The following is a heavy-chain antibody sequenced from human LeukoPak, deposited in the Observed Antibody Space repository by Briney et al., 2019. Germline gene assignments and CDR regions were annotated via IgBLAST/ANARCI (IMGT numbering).Heavy chain of an antibody. Sequence: KTSETLSLTCAVYGGSFSGYYWSWIRQPPGKGLXWIGEINHSGSTNYNPSLKSRVTISVDTSKNQFSLKLSSVTAADTAVYYCARTIGLTPFDYWGQGTLVTVSS. V-gene: IGHV4-34*01. CDR1: GGSFSGYY. D-gene: IGHD2/OR15-2a*01. CDR2: INHSGST. J-gene: IGHJ4*02. CDR3: ARTIGLTPFDY.